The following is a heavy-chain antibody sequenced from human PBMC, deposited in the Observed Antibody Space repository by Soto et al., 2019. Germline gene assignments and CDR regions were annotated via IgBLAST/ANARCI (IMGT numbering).Heavy chain of an antibody. J-gene: IGHJ6*02. CDR3: ERQGLQASKEYGIDV. D-gene: IGHD5-18*01. CDR1: GGTFSSYA. Sequence: QVQLVQSGAEVKKTGSSVKVSCKASGGTFSSYAISWVRQATGQGREWMGGIIPIFGTANYAKKFQGRVTITEDAAKSTDYMELSSLRSEDTAVYYCERQGLQASKEYGIDVWGQGTTETVSS. V-gene: IGHV1-69*01. CDR2: IIPIFGTA.